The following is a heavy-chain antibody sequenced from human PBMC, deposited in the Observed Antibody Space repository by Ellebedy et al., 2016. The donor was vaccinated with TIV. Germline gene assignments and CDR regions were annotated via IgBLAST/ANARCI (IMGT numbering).Heavy chain of an antibody. V-gene: IGHV4-34*01. CDR1: GLIFSTYW. J-gene: IGHJ6*02. CDR2: IVHTGAT. CDR3: ARGRPAVVGALNYGLDV. Sequence: MPGGSLRLSCAASGLIFSTYWMAWVRQPPGKGLEWIVAIVHTGATNYNPSLKSRVSISQDTSKSQFSLQLSTVAAADTAVYYCARGRPAVVGALNYGLDVWGQGTTVTVSS. D-gene: IGHD6-19*01.